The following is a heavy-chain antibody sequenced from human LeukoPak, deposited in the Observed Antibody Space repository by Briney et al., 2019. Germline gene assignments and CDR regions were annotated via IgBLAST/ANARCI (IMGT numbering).Heavy chain of an antibody. V-gene: IGHV4-4*02. CDR2: VHLDGRT. J-gene: IGHJ4*02. D-gene: IGHD3-3*01. CDR1: GGSISSTNW. CDR3: AREGGFYRPLDY. Sequence: SGTLSLICGVSGGSISSTNWWTWVRQPPGKGLEWIGEVHLDGRTNYNPSLESRLTMSVDSSENHISLKLTSVTAADTAVYYCAREGGFYRPLDYSGQGTLVTVSS.